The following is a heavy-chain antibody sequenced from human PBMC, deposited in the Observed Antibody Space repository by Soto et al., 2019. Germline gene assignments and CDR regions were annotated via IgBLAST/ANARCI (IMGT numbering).Heavy chain of an antibody. D-gene: IGHD2-2*01. CDR3: ARSEVEMASFIDY. CDR2: ISYDGSNK. J-gene: IGHJ4*02. CDR1: GFTFSSYA. Sequence: GGSLRLSCAASGFTFSSYAMHWVRQAPGKGLEWVAVISYDGSNKYYADSVKGRFTISRDNSKNTLYLQMNSLRAEDTAVYYCARSEVEMASFIDYWGQGTLVTVSS. V-gene: IGHV3-30-3*01.